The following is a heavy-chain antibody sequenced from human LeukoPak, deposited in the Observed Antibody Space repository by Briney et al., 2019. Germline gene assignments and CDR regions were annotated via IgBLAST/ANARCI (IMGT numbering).Heavy chain of an antibody. CDR1: GFTFSSYS. CDR2: ISSSSSTI. CDR3: VGLADYYDSSGYFDYYYYGMDV. J-gene: IGHJ6*02. Sequence: GGSLRLSCAASGFTFSSYSMTWVRQAPGKGLEWVSYISSSSSTIYYADSVKGRFTISRDNAKNSLYLQMNSLRAEDTAVYYCVGLADYYDSSGYFDYYYYGMDVWGQGTTVTVSS. D-gene: IGHD3-22*01. V-gene: IGHV3-48*01.